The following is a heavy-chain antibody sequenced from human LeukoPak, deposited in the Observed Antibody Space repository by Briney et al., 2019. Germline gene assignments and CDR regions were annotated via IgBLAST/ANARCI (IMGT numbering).Heavy chain of an antibody. V-gene: IGHV5-51*01. CDR3: ATEMATVEAFDI. Sequence: GESLRISCKGSGYSFTSYWIGWVRQMPGKGLEWMVVMYAGDSDTSYNPSFQGQLTISADKSISTAYLQCSSRKASDTAVYYCATEMATVEAFDIWGQGTMVTVSS. J-gene: IGHJ3*02. D-gene: IGHD5-24*01. CDR1: GYSFTSYW. CDR2: MYAGDSDT.